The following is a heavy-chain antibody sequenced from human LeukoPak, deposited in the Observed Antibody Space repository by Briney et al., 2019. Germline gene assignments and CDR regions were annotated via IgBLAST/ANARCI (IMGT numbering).Heavy chain of an antibody. J-gene: IGHJ6*03. CDR3: ALSNYYDSSGYPFWYYYYMDV. D-gene: IGHD3-22*01. V-gene: IGHV1-46*01. CDR2: INPSGSST. CDR1: GYTFTTYF. Sequence: ASVKVSCKASGYTFTTYFMHWVRQAPGQGLEWMGIINPSGSSTRYAQKFQGRVTMTRDTSISTAYMELSRLRSDDTAVYYCALSNYYDSSGYPFWYYYYMDVWGKGTTVTISS.